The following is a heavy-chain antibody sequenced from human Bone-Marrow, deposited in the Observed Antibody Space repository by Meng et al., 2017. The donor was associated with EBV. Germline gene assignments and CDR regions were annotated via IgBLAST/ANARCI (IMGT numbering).Heavy chain of an antibody. D-gene: IGHD1-26*01. V-gene: IGHV1-18*01. CDR1: GYTFTSYG. CDR2: ISAYNGNT. CDR3: ARDRWELDYFDY. J-gene: IGHJ4*02. Sequence: QVQLVQSGAEVKKPXXXXKVXCKASGYTFTSYGISWVRQAPGQGLEWMGWISAYNGNTNYAQKLQGRVTMTTDTSTSTAYMELRSLRSDDTAVYYCARDRWELDYFDYWGQGTLVTVSS.